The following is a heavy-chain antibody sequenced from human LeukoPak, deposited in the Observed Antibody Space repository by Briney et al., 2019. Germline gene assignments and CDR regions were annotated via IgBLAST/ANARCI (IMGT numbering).Heavy chain of an antibody. V-gene: IGHV4-59*02. Sequence: PSETLSLTCTVSGGSVSTYYWSWIRQPPGKELEWIGDVPHSGNTNCNPSLKSRVTMSLDTSKNHFSLRLSSVNTADTAVYYCARAGSGCSFDYWGQGSLVTVSS. D-gene: IGHD6-19*01. J-gene: IGHJ4*02. CDR2: VPHSGNT. CDR3: ARAGSGCSFDY. CDR1: GGSVSTYY.